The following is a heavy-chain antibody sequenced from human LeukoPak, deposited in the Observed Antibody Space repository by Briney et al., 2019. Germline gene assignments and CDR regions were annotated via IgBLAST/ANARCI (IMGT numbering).Heavy chain of an antibody. CDR1: GFTFNSCA. V-gene: IGHV3-23*01. J-gene: IGHJ4*02. CDR2: ITDSGGST. D-gene: IGHD2-2*01. Sequence: GGSLRLSCAASGFTFNSCAMSWVRQAPGKGLEWVSAITDSGGSTYYADSVEGRFTISRDNSKNTLYLQMNNLRAEDTAVYYCAKGSSSSRPYYFDYWGQGTVVTVSS. CDR3: AKGSSSSRPYYFDY.